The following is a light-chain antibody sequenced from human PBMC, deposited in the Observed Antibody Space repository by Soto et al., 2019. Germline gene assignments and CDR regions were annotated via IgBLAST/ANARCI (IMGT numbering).Light chain of an antibody. CDR3: QQANIFPIT. CDR1: QDIASW. V-gene: IGKV1-12*01. CDR2: PAS. Sequence: DLQMTQSPSSVSASVGDRVTITCRASQDIASWLAWYQQQPGKAPRLLIYPASNLQRGVPSRFSGSGSGTDFTLTINSLQPEDFATYYCQQANIFPITFGQGTRLE. J-gene: IGKJ5*01.